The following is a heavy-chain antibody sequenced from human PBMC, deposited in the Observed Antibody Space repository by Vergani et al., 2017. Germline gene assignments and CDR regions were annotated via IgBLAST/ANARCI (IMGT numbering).Heavy chain of an antibody. D-gene: IGHD2-15*01. V-gene: IGHV5-51*01. CDR2: IYPGDSDT. J-gene: IGHJ6*02. CDR1: GYSFTSYW. Sequence: EVQLVQSGAEVKKPGESLKISCKGSGYSFTSYWIVWVRQMPGKGLEWMGIIYPGDSDTRYSPSFQGQVTISADKSISTAYLQWSSLKASDTAMYYCARHLGGISGAYYYYGMDVWGQGTTVTVSS. CDR3: ARHLGGISGAYYYYGMDV.